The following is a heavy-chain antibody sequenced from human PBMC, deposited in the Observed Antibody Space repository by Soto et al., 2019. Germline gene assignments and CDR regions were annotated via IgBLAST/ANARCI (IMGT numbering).Heavy chain of an antibody. CDR1: GYTFTSYG. J-gene: IGHJ4*02. D-gene: IGHD3-3*01. Sequence: ASVNVSCKASGYTFTSYGISWVRQAPGKGLEWMGWISAYNGNTNYAQKLQGRVTMTTDTSTSTAYMELRSLRSDDTAVYYCARQFTTTIFGVVIPGHFDYWGQGTLVTVSS. CDR2: ISAYNGNT. V-gene: IGHV1-18*01. CDR3: ARQFTTTIFGVVIPGHFDY.